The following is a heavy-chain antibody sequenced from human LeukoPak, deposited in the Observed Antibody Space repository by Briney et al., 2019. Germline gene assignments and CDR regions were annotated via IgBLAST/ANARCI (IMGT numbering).Heavy chain of an antibody. CDR1: GFTFSSHA. J-gene: IGHJ4*02. D-gene: IGHD5-18*01. Sequence: GGSLRLSCAASGFTFSSHAMTWVRQAPGKGLEWVSAISISGDTTYYADSVKGRFIISRDNSKNTLYLQMNSLRAEDTAVYYCAKLRGYSYGYIDYWGQGTLVTVSS. V-gene: IGHV3-23*01. CDR2: ISISGDTT. CDR3: AKLRGYSYGYIDY.